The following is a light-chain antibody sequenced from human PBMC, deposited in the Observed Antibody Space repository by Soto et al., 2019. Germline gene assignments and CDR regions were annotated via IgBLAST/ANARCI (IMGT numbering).Light chain of an antibody. J-gene: IGLJ3*02. Sequence: QSVLTQPPSVSGAPGQTVTISCSGGDSNIGAGYDLHWYQQLPGTAPKLLIHSNYLRASEVPDRFSASKSVTSSSLAIIGLPDDDEADYYCQSYDRSLGDWVFGGATKVTVL. CDR1: DSNIGAGYD. V-gene: IGLV1-40*01. CDR2: SNY. CDR3: QSYDRSLGDWV.